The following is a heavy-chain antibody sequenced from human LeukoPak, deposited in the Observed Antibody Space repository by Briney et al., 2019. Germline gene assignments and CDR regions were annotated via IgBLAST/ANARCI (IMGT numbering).Heavy chain of an antibody. Sequence: ASVKVSCKASGYTFTGYYMHWVRQAPGPGLEWMGWINPNSGGTNYAQKFQGRVTMSRDTSISTAYMELSRLRSDDTAVYYCATVTSSSWGNWFDPWGQGTLVTVSS. CDR3: ATVTSSSWGNWFDP. J-gene: IGHJ5*02. V-gene: IGHV1-2*02. CDR2: INPNSGGT. CDR1: GYTFTGYY. D-gene: IGHD6-13*01.